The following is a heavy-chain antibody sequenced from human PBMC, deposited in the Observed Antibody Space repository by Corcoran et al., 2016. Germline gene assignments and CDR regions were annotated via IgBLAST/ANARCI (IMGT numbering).Heavy chain of an antibody. V-gene: IGHV4-39*01. J-gene: IGHJ6*02. Sequence: QLQLQESGPGLVKPSETLSLTCTVSGGSISSSSYNWGWIRQPPGKGLEWIGSIYYSGSTYYNPSLKSRVTISVDTSKNEFSLKLSSVTAANTAVYYCVRHSHCSGGSCYFVYYYGMDVWGQGTTVTVSS. CDR2: IYYSGST. CDR3: VRHSHCSGGSCYFVYYYGMDV. D-gene: IGHD2-15*01. CDR1: GGSISSSSYN.